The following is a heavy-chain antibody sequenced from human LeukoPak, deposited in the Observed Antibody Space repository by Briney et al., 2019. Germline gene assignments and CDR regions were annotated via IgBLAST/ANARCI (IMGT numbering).Heavy chain of an antibody. D-gene: IGHD3-10*01. Sequence: PSETLSLTCTVSGGSISSGSYYWSWIRQPAGKGLEWIGRIYTSGSTNYNPSLKSRVTISVDTSKNQFSLKLSSVTAADTAVYHCARVGNYYGSGSYYGYFDYWGQGTLVTVSS. CDR1: GGSISSGSYY. V-gene: IGHV4-61*02. CDR2: IYTSGST. CDR3: ARVGNYYGSGSYYGYFDY. J-gene: IGHJ4*02.